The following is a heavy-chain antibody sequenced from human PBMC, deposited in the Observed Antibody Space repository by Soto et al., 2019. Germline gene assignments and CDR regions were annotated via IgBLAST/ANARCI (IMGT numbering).Heavy chain of an antibody. D-gene: IGHD1-26*01. CDR1: GYTSTSYY. CDR2: INPSGGST. V-gene: IGHV1-46*01. J-gene: IGHJ3*02. CDR3: ARCRGSYLLAFDI. Sequence: ASVKVSCKASGYTSTSYYMHWVRQAPGQGLEWMGIINPSGGSTSYAQKFQGRVTMTRDTSTSTVYMELSSLRSEDTAVYYCARCRGSYLLAFDIWGQGTMVTVSS.